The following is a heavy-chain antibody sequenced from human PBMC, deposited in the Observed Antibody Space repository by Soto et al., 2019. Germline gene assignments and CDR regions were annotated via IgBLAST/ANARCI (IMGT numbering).Heavy chain of an antibody. D-gene: IGHD5-12*01. Sequence: ASVKVSCKTSGDIFTGYFIHWVRQTPGQGLQWMGRITPNSGDTKYGQTFQGRVTFTRDTSTSTAYMELSGLRSDDTALYYCVRWGYGYNSLDFWGQGTLFTVSS. CDR3: VRWGYGYNSLDF. CDR1: GDIFTGYF. J-gene: IGHJ4*03. CDR2: ITPNSGDT. V-gene: IGHV1-2*06.